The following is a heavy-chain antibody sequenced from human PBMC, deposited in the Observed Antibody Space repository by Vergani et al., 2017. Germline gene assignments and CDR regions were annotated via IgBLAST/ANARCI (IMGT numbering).Heavy chain of an antibody. CDR2: ISTSSNYI. D-gene: IGHD1-26*01. V-gene: IGHV3-21*01. CDR1: GFTFSSYS. Sequence: EVQLVESGGGLVKPGGSLRLSCAASGFTFSSYSMNWVRQAPGKGLEWVSSISTSSNYISYAESVKGRCTISRDNAKNSLYLQMNSLRGEDSAVYYCATDMMGATEDIWGQGTMVTVSS. J-gene: IGHJ3*02. CDR3: ATDMMGATEDI.